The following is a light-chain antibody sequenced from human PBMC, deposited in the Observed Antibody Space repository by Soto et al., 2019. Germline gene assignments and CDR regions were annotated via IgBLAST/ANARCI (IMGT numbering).Light chain of an antibody. CDR2: GAS. J-gene: IGKJ1*01. Sequence: EIVMTQSPATLSVSPGERATLSCRASQSVSSNLAWYQQKPGQAPRLLISGASTRATGIPARFSGSGSGTEFTLTIGSLQYEDFAIYFCQQDNKWPPDRTFGQGTKVEIK. CDR3: QQDNKWPPDRT. CDR1: QSVSSN. V-gene: IGKV3-15*01.